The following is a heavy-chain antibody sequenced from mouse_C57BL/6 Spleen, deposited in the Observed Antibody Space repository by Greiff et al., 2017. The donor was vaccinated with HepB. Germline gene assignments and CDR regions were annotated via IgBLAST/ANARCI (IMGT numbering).Heavy chain of an antibody. Sequence: VQLQQSGPELVKPGASVKISCKASGYAFSSSWMNWVKQRPGKGLEWIGRIYPGDGDTNYNGKFKGKATLTADKSSSTAYMQLSSLTSEDSAVYFCARSDYGNYYAMDYWGQGTSVNVSS. J-gene: IGHJ4*01. CDR1: GYAFSSSW. CDR3: ARSDYGNYYAMDY. D-gene: IGHD2-1*01. CDR2: IYPGDGDT. V-gene: IGHV1-82*01.